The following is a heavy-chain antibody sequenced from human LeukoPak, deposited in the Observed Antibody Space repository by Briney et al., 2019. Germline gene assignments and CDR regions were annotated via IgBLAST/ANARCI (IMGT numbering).Heavy chain of an antibody. V-gene: IGHV3-30*02. D-gene: IGHD5-12*01. CDR1: GFTFSSYG. CDR2: IRYDGSNK. Sequence: PGGSLRLSCAASGFTFSSYGMHWVRHAPGKGLEWVAFIRYDGSNKYYADSGKGGFTIPRDNSKNTLCLQMNSLRAEDTAVYYSAKDPTYLYSGYGGYYFDYWGQGSLVTVSS. CDR3: AKDPTYLYSGYGGYYFDY. J-gene: IGHJ4*02.